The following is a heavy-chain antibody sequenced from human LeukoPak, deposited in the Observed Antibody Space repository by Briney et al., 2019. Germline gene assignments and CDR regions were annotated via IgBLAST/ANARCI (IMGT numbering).Heavy chain of an antibody. J-gene: IGHJ6*03. V-gene: IGHV4-4*07. CDR3: ARDIRSHNGPGGYYYYYMDV. D-gene: IGHD2-8*01. Sequence: PSETLSLTCTVSGDSMSDSYWSWIRQPAGKGLEWIGRIYASGSTNYNPSLKSRVTLSVDTPSNQFSLTLSSVTAADTAVYHCARDIRSHNGPGGYYYYYMDVWGKGTTVTVSS. CDR2: IYASGST. CDR1: GDSMSDSY.